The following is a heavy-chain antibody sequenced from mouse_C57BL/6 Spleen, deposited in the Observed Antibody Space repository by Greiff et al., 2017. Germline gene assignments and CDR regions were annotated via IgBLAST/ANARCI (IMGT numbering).Heavy chain of an antibody. CDR3: TDSSPFAY. V-gene: IGHV6-3*01. Sequence: EVKLEESGGGLVQPGGSMKLSCVASGFTFSNYWMNWVRQSPEKGLEWVAQIRLKSDNYATHYAESVKGRFTISRDDSKSSGYLQMNNLRAEDTGSYYCTDSSPFAYWGQGTLVTVSA. CDR2: IRLKSDNYAT. CDR1: GFTFSNYW. D-gene: IGHD3-1*01. J-gene: IGHJ3*01.